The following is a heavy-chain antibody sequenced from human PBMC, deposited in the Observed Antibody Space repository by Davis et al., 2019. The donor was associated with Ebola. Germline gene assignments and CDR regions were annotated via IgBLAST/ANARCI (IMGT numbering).Heavy chain of an antibody. Sequence: MPSETLSLTCAVYGGSISSGGYSWSWIRQPPGKGLEWIGYIYHSGSTYYNPSLKSRVTISVDRSKNQFSLKLSSVTAADTAVYYCARGSDPVVTAIPGWFDPWGQGTLVTVSS. D-gene: IGHD2-21*02. CDR3: ARGSDPVVTAIPGWFDP. J-gene: IGHJ5*02. CDR1: GGSISSGGYS. V-gene: IGHV4-30-2*01. CDR2: IYHSGST.